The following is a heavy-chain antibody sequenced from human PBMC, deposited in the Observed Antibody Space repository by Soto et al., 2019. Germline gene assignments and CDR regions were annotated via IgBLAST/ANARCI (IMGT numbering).Heavy chain of an antibody. J-gene: IGHJ4*02. CDR3: STYYDDYLFDY. Sequence: EVQLVESGGGLVKPGGSLRLSCAASGFTFSNAWMSWVRQAPGKGLEWVGRIKSKTDGGTTDYAAPVKGRFTISRDDSKNTLYLQMNSLKTEDTAVYYCSTYYDDYLFDYWGQGTLVTVSS. D-gene: IGHD4-17*01. V-gene: IGHV3-15*01. CDR1: GFTFSNAW. CDR2: IKSKTDGGTT.